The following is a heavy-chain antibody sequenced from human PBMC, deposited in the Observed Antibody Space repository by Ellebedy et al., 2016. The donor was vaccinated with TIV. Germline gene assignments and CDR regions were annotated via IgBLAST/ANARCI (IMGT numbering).Heavy chain of an antibody. CDR1: GGSFSNYY. Sequence: SETLSLTCIVSGGSFSNYYWNWIRQPPGKGLEWIGHIFYSETTNYNPSLRSRVTISSDTSTNQFSLKLTSATAADTAVYSCARGGIGVGADSWGQGTLVTVSS. CDR3: ARGGIGVGADS. J-gene: IGHJ4*02. CDR2: IFYSETT. V-gene: IGHV4-59*08. D-gene: IGHD1-26*01.